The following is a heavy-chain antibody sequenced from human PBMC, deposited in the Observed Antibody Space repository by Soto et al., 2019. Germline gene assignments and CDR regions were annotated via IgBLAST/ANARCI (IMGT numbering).Heavy chain of an antibody. CDR1: GFSLSTSGVG. CDR2: IYWDDDK. CDR3: AHRIYDMSDIVVVPPLRRGDWFDP. Sequence: QITLKESGPTLVKPTQTLTLTCTFSGFSLSTSGVGVGWIRQPPGKALEWLALIYWDDDKRYSPSLKSRLTITKDTSKNQVVLTMNNMDPVDTATYYCAHRIYDMSDIVVVPPLRRGDWFDPWGQGTLVTVSS. V-gene: IGHV2-5*02. D-gene: IGHD2-2*01. J-gene: IGHJ5*02.